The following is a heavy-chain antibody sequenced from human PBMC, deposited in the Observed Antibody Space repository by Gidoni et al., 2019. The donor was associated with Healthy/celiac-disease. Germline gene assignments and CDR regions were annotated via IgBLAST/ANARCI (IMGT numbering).Heavy chain of an antibody. CDR3: ARDAVVTPSGVYYYYGMDV. CDR1: GFTVRSNY. D-gene: IGHD2-15*01. V-gene: IGHV3-53*01. J-gene: IGHJ6*02. Sequence: EVQLVESGGGLIQPGGSLRLSCAASGFTVRSNYMSWVRQAPGKGLEWVSVISSGGSTYYADSVKGRFTIARDNSKNTLYLQMNSLRAEDTAVYYCARDAVVTPSGVYYYYGMDVWGQGTTVTVSS. CDR2: ISSGGST.